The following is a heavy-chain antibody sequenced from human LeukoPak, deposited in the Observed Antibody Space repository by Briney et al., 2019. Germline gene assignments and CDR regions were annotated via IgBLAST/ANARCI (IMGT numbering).Heavy chain of an antibody. CDR1: GFTFDDYA. V-gene: IGHV3-9*01. CDR3: AKDRSPRAAAADY. D-gene: IGHD6-13*01. J-gene: IGHJ4*02. CDR2: ISWNSGSI. Sequence: GGSLRLSCAASGFTFDDYAMHWVRQAPGKGLEWVSGISWNSGSIGYADSVKGRFTISRDNSKNTLYLQMNSLRAEDTAVYYCAKDRSPRAAAADYWGQGTLVTVSS.